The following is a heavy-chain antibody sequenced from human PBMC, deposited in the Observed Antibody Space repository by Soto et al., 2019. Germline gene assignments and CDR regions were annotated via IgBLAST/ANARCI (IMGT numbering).Heavy chain of an antibody. D-gene: IGHD1-1*01. CDR1: GGSISSYY. J-gene: IGHJ6*02. CDR2: IYYSGST. CDR3: AKSRTTPHYYYDMDV. Sequence: SETLSLTXTVSGGSISSYYWSWIRQPPGKGLEWIGYIYYSGSTNYNPSLKSRVTISVDTSKNQFSLKLSSVTAADTAVYYCAKSRTTPHYYYDMDVWGQGTTVTVSS. V-gene: IGHV4-59*01.